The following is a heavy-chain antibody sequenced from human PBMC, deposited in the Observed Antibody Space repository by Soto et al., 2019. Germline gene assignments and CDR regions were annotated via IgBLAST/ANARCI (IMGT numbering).Heavy chain of an antibody. CDR1: GYSIASDYY. CDR2: IYHAGSV. V-gene: IGHV4-38-2*01. CDR3: ARTFDYYGMDV. J-gene: IGHJ6*02. Sequence: SETLSLTCAVSGYSIASDYYWAWIRQSPGKGLEWIGSIYHAGSVYYNPSLNSRVAVSLDTSKNHFSLKLTSVTAADTAVYYCARTFDYYGMDVWGQGTTVTVSS.